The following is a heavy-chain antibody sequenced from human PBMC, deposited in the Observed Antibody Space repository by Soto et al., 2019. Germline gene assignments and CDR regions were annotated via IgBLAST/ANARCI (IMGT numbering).Heavy chain of an antibody. CDR2: IYNSGSTM. CDR3: ARESGGTGLDV. CDR1: GFTFSAFE. J-gene: IGHJ6*02. Sequence: EVQLVESGGGLVQPGGSLRLSCAASGFTFSAFEMNWVRQAPGKGLEWLSYIYNSGSTMTYADSVKGRFAISRDNAKNSLYLQMYSLRAEDTAVYYCARESGGTGLDVWGQGTMVTVSS. D-gene: IGHD1-1*01. V-gene: IGHV3-48*03.